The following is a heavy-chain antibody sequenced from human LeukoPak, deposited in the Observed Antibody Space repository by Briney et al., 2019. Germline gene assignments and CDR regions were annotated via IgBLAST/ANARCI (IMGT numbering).Heavy chain of an antibody. D-gene: IGHD3-10*01. CDR3: ARDESYYYGSGSSLGFDY. CDR2: ISAYNGNT. J-gene: IGHJ4*02. V-gene: IGHV1-18*01. CDR1: GYTFTSYG. Sequence: ASVKVSCKASGYTFTSYGISWVRQAPGQGLEWMGWISAYNGNTNYAQKLQGRVTMTTDTPTSTAYMELRSLRSDDTAVYYCARDESYYYGSGSSLGFDYWGQGTLVTVSS.